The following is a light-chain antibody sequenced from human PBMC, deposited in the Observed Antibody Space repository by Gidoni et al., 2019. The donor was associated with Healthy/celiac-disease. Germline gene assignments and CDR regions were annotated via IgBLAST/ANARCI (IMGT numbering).Light chain of an antibody. V-gene: IGKV3-20*01. J-gene: IGKJ1*01. Sequence: EIVFTQSPGTLSLSPGERATLSCRASQSVSSSYLAGYQQKPGQAPRLLIYGASSRATGIPDRFSGSGSGTDFTLTISRLEPEDFAVYSCQQYGSSSWTFGQGTKVEIK. CDR3: QQYGSSSWT. CDR1: QSVSSSY. CDR2: GAS.